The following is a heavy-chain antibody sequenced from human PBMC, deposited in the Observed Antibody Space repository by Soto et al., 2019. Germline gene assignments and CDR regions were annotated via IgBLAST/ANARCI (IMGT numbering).Heavy chain of an antibody. Sequence: PGGSLRLSCAASGFTFSSYAMSWVRQAPGKGLEWVSAISGSGGSTYYADFVMGRFTISRDNSKNTLYLQMNSLRAEDTAVYYCAKDRTVSTVYYYYGMDVWGQGTTVTVSS. D-gene: IGHD4-17*01. CDR3: AKDRTVSTVYYYYGMDV. CDR1: GFTFSSYA. J-gene: IGHJ6*02. V-gene: IGHV3-23*01. CDR2: ISGSGGST.